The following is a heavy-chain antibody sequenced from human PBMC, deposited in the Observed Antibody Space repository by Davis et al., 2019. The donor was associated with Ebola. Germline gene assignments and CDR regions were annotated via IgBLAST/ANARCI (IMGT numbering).Heavy chain of an antibody. CDR3: ARGAARFYYYGMDV. V-gene: IGHV1-69*05. J-gene: IGHJ6*02. D-gene: IGHD6-6*01. CDR2: IIPIFGTA. CDR1: GGTFSSYA. Sequence: SVKVSCEASGGTFSSYAISWVRQAPGQGLEWMGGIIPIFGTANYAQKFQGRVTMTRNTSISTAYMELSSLRSEDTAVYYCARGAARFYYYGMDVWGQGTTVTVSS.